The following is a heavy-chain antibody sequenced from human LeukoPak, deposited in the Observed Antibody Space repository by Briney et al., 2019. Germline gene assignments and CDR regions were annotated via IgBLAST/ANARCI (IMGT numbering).Heavy chain of an antibody. D-gene: IGHD6-13*01. CDR2: ISSSGSSI. CDR3: ARRPYSSSWYYFDY. J-gene: IGHJ4*02. Sequence: GGSLRLSCTASGLTFSDYYMSWVRQAPGKGLEWVSYISSSGSSIFYADSVKGRFTISRDNAKNSLYLQMNSLRAEDTAAYYCARRPYSSSWYYFDYWGQGTLVTVSS. CDR1: GLTFSDYY. V-gene: IGHV3-11*04.